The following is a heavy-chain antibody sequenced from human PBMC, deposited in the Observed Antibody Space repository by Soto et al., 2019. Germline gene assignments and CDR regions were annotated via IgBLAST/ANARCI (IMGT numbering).Heavy chain of an antibody. V-gene: IGHV3-30*18. D-gene: IGHD6-6*01. CDR1: GFTFSSYG. CDR3: AKDLQYSSLWVLRDYYYYGMDV. J-gene: IGHJ6*02. CDR2: ISYDGSNK. Sequence: GGSLRLSCAASGFTFSSYGMHWVRQAPGKGLEWVAVISYDGSNKYYADSAKGRFTISRDNSKNTLYLQMNSLRAEDTAVYYCAKDLQYSSLWVLRDYYYYGMDVWCPGTTVTVSS.